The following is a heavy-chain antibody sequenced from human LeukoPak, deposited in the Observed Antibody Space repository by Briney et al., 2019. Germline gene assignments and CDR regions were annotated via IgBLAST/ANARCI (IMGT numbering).Heavy chain of an antibody. V-gene: IGHV1-2*02. Sequence: EASVKVSCKASGYTFTGYYMHWVPQAPGQGLEWIGWINPNSGGTNYAQKFQGRVTMTRDTSNSTAYMELSRLRSDDTAVCYCARFMITFGGVIDPWGQGTMVTVSS. CDR1: GYTFTGYY. CDR2: INPNSGGT. CDR3: ARFMITFGGVIDP. J-gene: IGHJ3*01. D-gene: IGHD3-16*01.